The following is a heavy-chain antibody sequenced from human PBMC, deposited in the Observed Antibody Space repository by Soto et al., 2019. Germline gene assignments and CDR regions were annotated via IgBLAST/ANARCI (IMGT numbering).Heavy chain of an antibody. CDR2: LSNDGRNK. CDR3: AKDVGSFANYYGMDV. V-gene: IGHV3-30*18. CDR1: GFIFSNYG. J-gene: IGHJ6*02. Sequence: GGSLRLSCAASGFIFSNYGLHWVRQAPGKGLEWVAVLSNDGRNKYFADSLKGRFTISRDNSKNTLYLQMNSLRAEDTAVYYCAKDVGSFANYYGMDVWGQGTTVTVSS. D-gene: IGHD3-10*01.